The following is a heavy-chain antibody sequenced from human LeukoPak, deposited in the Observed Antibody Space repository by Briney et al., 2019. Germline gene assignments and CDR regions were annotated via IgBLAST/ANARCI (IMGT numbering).Heavy chain of an antibody. Sequence: SETLSLTCTISGDSISSSSYYWGWIRQPPGKGLEWIGDIYYRGTTNYNPSLKSRVTISVDTSKNQFSLKLSSVTAADTAVYYCARSSSSFYFDYWGQGTLVTVSS. CDR1: GDSISSSSYY. V-gene: IGHV4-61*05. D-gene: IGHD6-6*01. CDR2: IYYRGTT. CDR3: ARSSSSFYFDY. J-gene: IGHJ4*02.